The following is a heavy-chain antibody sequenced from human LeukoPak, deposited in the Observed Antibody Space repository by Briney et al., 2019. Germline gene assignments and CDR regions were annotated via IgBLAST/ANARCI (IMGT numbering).Heavy chain of an antibody. CDR2: ISSSSSTI. CDR1: GFAFSNYS. CDR3: ARGIVPAAMGDRGAFDI. Sequence: PGGSLRLSCAASGFAFSNYSLNWVRQAPGKGLEWVSYISSSSSTIYYADSLKGRFTISRDNAKNSLYLQMNSLRDEDTAVYYCARGIVPAAMGDRGAFDIWGQGTMVTVSP. D-gene: IGHD2-2*01. J-gene: IGHJ3*02. V-gene: IGHV3-48*02.